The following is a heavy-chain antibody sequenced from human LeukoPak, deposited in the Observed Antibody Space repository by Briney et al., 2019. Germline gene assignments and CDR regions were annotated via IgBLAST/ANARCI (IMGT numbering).Heavy chain of an antibody. CDR1: GYTFTSYY. D-gene: IGHD5-18*01. J-gene: IGHJ4*02. CDR3: ARDYIVLRIVSSTAMGY. CDR2: INPSGGST. Sequence: ASVKVSCKASGYTFTSYYMHWVRQAPGQGLEWMGIINPSGGSTSYTQKFQGRVTMTRDTSTSTVYMELSSLRSEDTAMYYCARDYIVLRIVSSTAMGYGGQGTLVSVSS. V-gene: IGHV1-46*01.